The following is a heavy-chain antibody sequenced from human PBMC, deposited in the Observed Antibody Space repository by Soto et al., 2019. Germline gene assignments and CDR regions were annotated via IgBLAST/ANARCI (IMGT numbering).Heavy chain of an antibody. CDR2: ISSSSSYI. CDR3: ARAKYYYDSHTGGWFDP. V-gene: IGHV3-21*01. CDR1: GFTFSSYS. J-gene: IGHJ5*02. D-gene: IGHD3-22*01. Sequence: EVQLVESGGGLVKPGGSLRLSCAASGFTFSSYSMNWVRQAPGKGLEWVSSISSSSSYIYYADSVKGRFTISRDNAKNSLYLQMNNLRAEDTAVYYCARAKYYYDSHTGGWFDPWGQGTLVTVSS.